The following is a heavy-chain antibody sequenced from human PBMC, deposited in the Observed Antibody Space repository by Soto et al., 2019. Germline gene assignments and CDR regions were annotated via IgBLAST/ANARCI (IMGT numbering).Heavy chain of an antibody. CDR1: GYTFTNFG. CDR2: ISAYNGNT. D-gene: IGHD1-26*01. Sequence: ASVKVSCKASGYTFTNFGISWVRQAPGQGLEWMGWISAYNGNTNYAQKLQGRVTMTTDTSTSTAYMELRSLRSDDTAVYYCARTYSGSYYYYYGMDVWGQGTTVTVSS. CDR3: ARTYSGSYYYYYGMDV. V-gene: IGHV1-18*01. J-gene: IGHJ6*02.